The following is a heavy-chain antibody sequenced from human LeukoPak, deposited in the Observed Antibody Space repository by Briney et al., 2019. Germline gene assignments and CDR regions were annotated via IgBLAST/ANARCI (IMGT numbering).Heavy chain of an antibody. CDR3: ARRDPNRDKQFYYYYGMDV. V-gene: IGHV3-21*04. CDR1: GFTFSSYS. J-gene: IGHJ6*02. Sequence: GSLRLSCAASGFTFSSYSMNWVRQAPGKGLEWVSSISSSSSYIYYADSVKGRFTISSDNAKNSLYLQMNSLRAEDTAVYYCARRDPNRDKQFYYYYGMDVWGQGTTVTVSS. CDR2: ISSSSSYI. D-gene: IGHD5-24*01.